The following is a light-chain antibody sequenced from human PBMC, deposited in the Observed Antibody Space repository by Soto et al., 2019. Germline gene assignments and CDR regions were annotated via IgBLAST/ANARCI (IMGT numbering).Light chain of an antibody. Sequence: QSALTQPPSASGSPGQSVTISCTGTSSDAGGYKYVSWYQQHPGKVPKLMIYEVSKRPSGVPDRFSGSKSGNTASLTVSGLQAEDEADYYCSSYAGSNNVVFGGGTKLTVL. CDR2: EVS. V-gene: IGLV2-8*01. CDR1: SSDAGGYKY. J-gene: IGLJ2*01. CDR3: SSYAGSNNVV.